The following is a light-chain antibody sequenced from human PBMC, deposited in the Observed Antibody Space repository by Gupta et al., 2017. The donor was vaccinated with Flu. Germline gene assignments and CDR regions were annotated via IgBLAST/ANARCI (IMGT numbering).Light chain of an antibody. J-gene: IGLJ2*01. V-gene: IGLV2-14*03. Sequence: QSALTQPASVSGSPGQSVTIPCTGTSNDVGGHNSVSWYQQHTGKAPKLIIYDVTFRPSGVSNRFSGSKSDNTASLAISGLQPEDEADYYCSSYTSIDTLIFGGGTKLTVL. CDR1: SNDVGGHNS. CDR3: SSYTSIDTLI. CDR2: DVT.